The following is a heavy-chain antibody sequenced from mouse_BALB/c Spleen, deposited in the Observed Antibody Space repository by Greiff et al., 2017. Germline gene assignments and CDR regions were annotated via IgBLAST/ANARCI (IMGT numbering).Heavy chain of an antibody. CDR1: GFSLTSYG. D-gene: IGHD1-1*01. CDR3: ARHSDYGSSYWYFDV. CDR2: IWSDGST. V-gene: IGHV2-6-2*01. J-gene: IGHJ1*01. Sequence: VMLVESGPDLVAPSQSLSITCTVSGFSLTSYGVHWVRQPPGKGLEWLVVIWSDGSTTYNSALKSRLSISKDNSKSQVFLKMNSLQTDDTAMYYCARHSDYGSSYWYFDVWGAGTTVTVSS.